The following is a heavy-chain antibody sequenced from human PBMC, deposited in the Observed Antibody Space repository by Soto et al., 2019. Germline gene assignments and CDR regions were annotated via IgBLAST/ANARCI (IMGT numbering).Heavy chain of an antibody. V-gene: IGHV3-23*01. Sequence: EVQLLESGGGLVQPGGSLRLSCAASGFTFSSYAMSWVRQAPGKGLEWVSAISGGGGTTYYADSVKGRFTISRDNSKNTLYLKMNSLRVEDTAVYYCATPAAVLFGYWGQGTLDTVSS. J-gene: IGHJ4*02. CDR2: ISGGGGTT. CDR3: ATPAAVLFGY. D-gene: IGHD2-2*01. CDR1: GFTFSSYA.